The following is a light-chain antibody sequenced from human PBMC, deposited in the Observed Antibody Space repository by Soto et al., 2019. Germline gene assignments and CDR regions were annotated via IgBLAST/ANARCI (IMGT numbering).Light chain of an antibody. V-gene: IGKV3-20*01. CDR1: QSVSSSY. Sequence: EIVLTQSPGTLSLSPGERATLSCRASQSVSSSYLAWYQQKPGQAPRPLIYGASSRAIGIPDRFSGSGSGRHFTLTISRLEPEDFAVYYCQQYGSSPWTFGQGTKVEIK. J-gene: IGKJ1*01. CDR3: QQYGSSPWT. CDR2: GAS.